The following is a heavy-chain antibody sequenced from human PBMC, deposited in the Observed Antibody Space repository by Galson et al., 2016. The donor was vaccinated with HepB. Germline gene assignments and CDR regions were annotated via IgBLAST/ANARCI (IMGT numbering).Heavy chain of an antibody. CDR2: IYYNGNT. Sequence: TLSLTCSVSGGYITSSYWSWIRQPPGKGLQWIGYIYYNGNTNYNPSLKSRVTISVDTSKTQFSLRLSSVTAADTAVYYCATEVVGYVATWGQGTLVTVSS. CDR1: GGYITSSY. J-gene: IGHJ5*02. V-gene: IGHV4-59*01. D-gene: IGHD2-15*01. CDR3: ATEVVGYVAT.